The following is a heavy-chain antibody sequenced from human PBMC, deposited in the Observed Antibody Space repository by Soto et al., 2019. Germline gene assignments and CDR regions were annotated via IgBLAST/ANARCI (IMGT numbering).Heavy chain of an antibody. CDR3: VRDGTKTLRDWFDP. CDR1: GASISGYY. V-gene: IGHV4-4*07. J-gene: IGHJ5*02. CDR2: IYATGTT. D-gene: IGHD1-1*01. Sequence: PSETLSLPCTVSGASISGYYWSWIRKSAGKGLEWIGRIYATGTTDYNPSLKRRVMMSVDTSKKQFSLKLRSVTAADTAVYYCVRDGTKTLRDWFDPWGQGISVTVSS.